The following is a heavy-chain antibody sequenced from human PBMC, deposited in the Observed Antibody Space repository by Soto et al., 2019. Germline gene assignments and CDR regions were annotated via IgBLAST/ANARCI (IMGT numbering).Heavy chain of an antibody. V-gene: IGHV3-23*01. CDR1: GFTFSSYA. CDR2: ISGSGGST. Sequence: PGGSLRLSCAASGFTFSSYAMSWVRQAPGKGLEWVSAISGSGGSTYYADSVKGRFTISRDNSKNTLYLQMNSLRAEDTAVYYCAKGQSRAGDGYNYFDYWGQGTLVTVSS. CDR3: AKGQSRAGDGYNYFDY. D-gene: IGHD5-12*01. J-gene: IGHJ4*02.